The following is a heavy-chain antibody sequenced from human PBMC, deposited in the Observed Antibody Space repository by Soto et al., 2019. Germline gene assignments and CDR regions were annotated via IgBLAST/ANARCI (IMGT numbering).Heavy chain of an antibody. CDR3: ATGEGYGSGIYDY. CDR2: ISAYSGNT. Sequence: SVKVSCKTSGYTFSNYGITWVGQAPGQGLEWMGWISAYSGNTDYAQKLQGRITMTTDTSTSTAYMERRRLRSDDTAVYYCATGEGYGSGIYDYWAQGTMVTVSS. V-gene: IGHV1-18*01. J-gene: IGHJ4*02. D-gene: IGHD3-10*01. CDR1: GYTFSNYG.